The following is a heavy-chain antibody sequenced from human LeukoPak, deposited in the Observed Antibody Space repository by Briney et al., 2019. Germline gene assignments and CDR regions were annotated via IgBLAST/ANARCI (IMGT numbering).Heavy chain of an antibody. CDR1: GFTLRNYA. CDR3: AKAGVISGWDY. CDR2: IGEEKSGSWT. V-gene: IGHV3-23*01. J-gene: IGHJ4*02. D-gene: IGHD3-3*02. Sequence: GGSLRLSCAASGFTLRNYAMSWVRQAPGKGLEWVSGIGEEKSGSWTKSADSVKGRFTISRDNSENTLYLQMDSLTVDDTAVYYCAKAGVISGWDYWGQGVLVTVSS.